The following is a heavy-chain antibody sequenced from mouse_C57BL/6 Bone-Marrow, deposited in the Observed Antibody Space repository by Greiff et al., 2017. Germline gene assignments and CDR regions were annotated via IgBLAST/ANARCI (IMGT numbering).Heavy chain of an antibody. V-gene: IGHV1-64*01. CDR2: IHPNSGST. CDR3: AREETTVVDYAMDY. J-gene: IGHJ4*01. D-gene: IGHD1-1*01. Sequence: QVQLQQSGAELVKPGASVKLSCKASGYTFTSYWMHWVKQRPGQGLEWIGMIHPNSGSTNYNEKFKSKATLTVDKSSSTAYMQLSSLTSEDSAVYYCAREETTVVDYAMDYWGQGTSVTVSS. CDR1: GYTFTSYW.